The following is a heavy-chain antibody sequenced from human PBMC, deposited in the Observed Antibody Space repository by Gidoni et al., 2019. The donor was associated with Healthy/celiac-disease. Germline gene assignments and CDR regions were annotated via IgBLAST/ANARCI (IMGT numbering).Heavy chain of an antibody. D-gene: IGHD3-10*02. CDR3: ARSRPVRGVPYFDY. V-gene: IGHV3-30*01. Sequence: QVQLVESGGGVVQPGRSLRLSCAAPAFTFSSYAMHWVRQVPGKGLEWVAVISYDGSNKYDADAVKGRFTSSRDNSKNTLYLQMNSLRAEDTAVYYCARSRPVRGVPYFDYWGQGTLVTVSS. CDR2: ISYDGSNK. J-gene: IGHJ4*02. CDR1: AFTFSSYA.